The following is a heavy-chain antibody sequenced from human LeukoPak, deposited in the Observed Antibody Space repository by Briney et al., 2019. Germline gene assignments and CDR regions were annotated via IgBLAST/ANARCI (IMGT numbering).Heavy chain of an antibody. J-gene: IGHJ1*01. D-gene: IGHD6-13*01. CDR2: IGSSGSYI. CDR3: ARGGYSSTLYGRYQH. Sequence: GGSLRLSCAASGFIFSSYSMNWVRQAPGKGLEWVSSIGSSGSYIYYADSLTGRFTISRDNAKNSLYLQMNSLRAEDTAVYYCARGGYSSTLYGRYQHWGQGTLVTVSS. CDR1: GFIFSSYS. V-gene: IGHV3-21*01.